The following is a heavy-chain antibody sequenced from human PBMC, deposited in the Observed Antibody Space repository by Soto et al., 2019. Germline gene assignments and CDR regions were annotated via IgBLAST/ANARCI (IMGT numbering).Heavy chain of an antibody. V-gene: IGHV3-23*01. CDR1: GFTLSDHY. CDR2: ISGSGGST. CDR3: AKNDYDFWSGYPPFDY. D-gene: IGHD3-3*01. Sequence: QPGGSLRLSCAGSGFTLSDHYIDWVRQAPGKGLEWVSAISGSGGSTYYADSVKGRFTISRDNSKNTLYLQMNSLRAEDTAVYYCAKNDYDFWSGYPPFDYWGQGTLVTVSS. J-gene: IGHJ4*02.